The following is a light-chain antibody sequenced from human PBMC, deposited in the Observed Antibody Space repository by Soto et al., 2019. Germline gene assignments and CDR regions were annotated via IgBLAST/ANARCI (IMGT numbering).Light chain of an antibody. CDR2: AAT. CDR3: QQPSDFPLT. CDR1: QGIRSW. J-gene: IGKJ4*01. Sequence: DIEMTQTPSFVSASLGDRVTITCRASQGIRSWIAWYHQKPGRAPNLLIYAATLLQRGAPSRLSDSESGTDFSLTISSLQPEDFATYFCQQPSDFPLTFGGGTKVDIK. V-gene: IGKV1D-12*01.